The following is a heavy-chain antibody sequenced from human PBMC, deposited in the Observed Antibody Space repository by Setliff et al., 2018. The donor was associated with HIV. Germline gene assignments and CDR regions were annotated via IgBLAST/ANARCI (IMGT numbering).Heavy chain of an antibody. D-gene: IGHD2-8*01. Sequence: SETLSLTCAVSGYPISSGYYWGWIRQPPGKGLEWIGNIYNSGITYYNPSLESRLTISVDTSKNQFSLKLSSVTAADTAVYYCASGPYCSNGVCRYSVWYFDFWGQGTRVTVSS. CDR3: ASGPYCSNGVCRYSVWYFDF. V-gene: IGHV4-38-2*01. CDR2: IYNSGIT. CDR1: GYPISSGYY. J-gene: IGHJ4*02.